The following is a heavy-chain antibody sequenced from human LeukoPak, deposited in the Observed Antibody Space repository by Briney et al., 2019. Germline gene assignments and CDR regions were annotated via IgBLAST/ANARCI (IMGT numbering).Heavy chain of an antibody. D-gene: IGHD6-13*01. CDR1: GGSISSYDW. J-gene: IGHJ4*02. V-gene: IGHV2-5*08. CDR2: IYWDDDK. Sequence: TLSLTCTVSGGSISSYDWSWIRQPPGKALEWLALIYWDDDKRYSPSLKSRLTITKDTSKNQVVLTMTNMDPVDTATYYCAHVIAAAGNFDYWGQGTLVTVSS. CDR3: AHVIAAAGNFDY.